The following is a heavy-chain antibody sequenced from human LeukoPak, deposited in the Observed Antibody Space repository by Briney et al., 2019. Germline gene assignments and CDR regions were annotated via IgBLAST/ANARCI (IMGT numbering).Heavy chain of an antibody. CDR1: GGSASSGSYY. Sequence: SETLSLTCTVSGGSASSGSYYWSWIRQPPGKGLEWIVYIYYSGSTNYNPSLKSRVTISVDTSKNQFSLKLSSVTAADTAVYYCARIRGDYDFWSGYPTTYYFDYWGQGTLVTVSS. CDR2: IYYSGST. D-gene: IGHD3-3*01. J-gene: IGHJ4*02. V-gene: IGHV4-61*01. CDR3: ARIRGDYDFWSGYPTTYYFDY.